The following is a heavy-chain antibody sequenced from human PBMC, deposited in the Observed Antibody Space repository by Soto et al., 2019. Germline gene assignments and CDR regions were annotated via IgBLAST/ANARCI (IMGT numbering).Heavy chain of an antibody. V-gene: IGHV1-24*01. D-gene: IGHD3-3*01. CDR2: FDPEDGET. CDR1: GYTLTELS. Sequence: ASVKVSCKVSGYTLTELSMHWVRQAPGKGLEWMGGFDPEDGETIYAQKFQGRVTMTEDTSTDTAYMELSSLRSEDTAVYYCATVFYDFWGGYDAFDIWGQGTMVTVSS. J-gene: IGHJ3*02. CDR3: ATVFYDFWGGYDAFDI.